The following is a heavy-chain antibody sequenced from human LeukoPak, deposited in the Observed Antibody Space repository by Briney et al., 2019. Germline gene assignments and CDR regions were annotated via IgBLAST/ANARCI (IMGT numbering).Heavy chain of an antibody. J-gene: IGHJ4*02. Sequence: ASVKVSCKASGYTFTGYDIHWVRQAPGQGLQWMGWINPNSGATNYAQEFQGRVTMTRDKSIGTAHMELSRLRSDDTAVYYCARDYYGSGSYSSDYWGQGTLVTVSS. CDR3: ARDYYGSGSYSSDY. CDR2: INPNSGAT. CDR1: GYTFTGYD. D-gene: IGHD3-10*01. V-gene: IGHV1-2*02.